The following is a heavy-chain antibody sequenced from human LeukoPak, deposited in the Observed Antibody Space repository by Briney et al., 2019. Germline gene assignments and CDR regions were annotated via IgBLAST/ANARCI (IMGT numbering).Heavy chain of an antibody. V-gene: IGHV1-24*01. D-gene: IGHD6-19*01. CDR2: FDPEDGET. Sequence: GASVKVSCKASGYTFTSYGISWVRQAPGQGLEWMGGFDPEDGETIYAQKFQGRVTMTEDTSTDTAYMELSSLRSEDTAVYYCATESGYSSGWYREFDYWGQGTLVTVSS. CDR3: ATESGYSSGWYREFDY. CDR1: GYTFTSYG. J-gene: IGHJ4*02.